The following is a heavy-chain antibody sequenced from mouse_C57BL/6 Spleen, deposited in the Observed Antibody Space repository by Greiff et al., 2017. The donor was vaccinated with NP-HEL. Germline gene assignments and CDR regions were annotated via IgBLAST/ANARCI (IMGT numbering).Heavy chain of an antibody. CDR2: ISGGGGNT. V-gene: IGHV5-9*01. CDR1: GFTFSSYT. CDR3: ARGIYYDYDGAMDY. J-gene: IGHJ4*01. D-gene: IGHD2-4*01. Sequence: EVKLEESGGGLVKPGGSLKLSCAASGFTFSSYTMSWVRQTPEKRLEWVATISGGGGNTYYPDSVKGRFTISRDNAKNTLYLQMSSLRSEDTALDYCARGIYYDYDGAMDYWGQGTSVTVSS.